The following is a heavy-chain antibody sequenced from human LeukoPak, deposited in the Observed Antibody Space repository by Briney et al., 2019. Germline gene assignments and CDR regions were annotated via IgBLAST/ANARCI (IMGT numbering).Heavy chain of an antibody. CDR3: ARVGGRGIDY. Sequence: AGGSLRLSCSASGFSFNIYSMSWVRQSPGKGLEWIAYTGSMGSTIHYADSVKGRFAIPRDNVRKSLYLQMDTLRGDDTAVYYCARVGGRGIDYWGQGSLVSVSS. V-gene: IGHV3-48*01. CDR2: TGSMGSTI. J-gene: IGHJ4*02. CDR1: GFSFNIYS.